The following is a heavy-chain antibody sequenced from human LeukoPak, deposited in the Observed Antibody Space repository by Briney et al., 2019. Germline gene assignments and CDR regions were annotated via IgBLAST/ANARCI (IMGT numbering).Heavy chain of an antibody. D-gene: IGHD3-22*01. V-gene: IGHV4-59*01. J-gene: IGHJ4*02. CDR3: ASSYDSSGFPSSFDY. CDR2: IYYSGST. Sequence: PSETLSLTCTVSGGSISSYYWSWIRQPPGKGLEWIGYIYYSGSTNYNPSLKSRVTISVDTSKNQFSLKLSSVTAADTAVYYCASSYDSSGFPSSFDYWGQGTLVTVSS. CDR1: GGSISSYY.